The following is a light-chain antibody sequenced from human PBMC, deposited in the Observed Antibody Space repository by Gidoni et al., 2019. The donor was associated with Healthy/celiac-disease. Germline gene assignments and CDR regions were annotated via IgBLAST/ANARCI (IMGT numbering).Light chain of an antibody. V-gene: IGKV1-39*01. CDR2: AAS. J-gene: IGKJ1*01. Sequence: DIQMPQSPSSLSASVGDRVTITCRASQSISSYLNWYQQKPGKAPKLLIYAASSLQSGVPSRFSGSGSGTDFTLTISCLQPEDFATYYCQQSYSTPRTFGQGTKVEIK. CDR3: QQSYSTPRT. CDR1: QSISSY.